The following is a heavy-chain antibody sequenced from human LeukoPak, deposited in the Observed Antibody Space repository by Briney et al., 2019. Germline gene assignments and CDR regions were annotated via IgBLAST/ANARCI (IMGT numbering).Heavy chain of an antibody. V-gene: IGHV4-34*01. Sequence: SETLSLTCAVYGGSFSGYYWSWIRQPPGKGLEWIGEINHSGSTNYNPSLKSRVTISVDTSKNQFSLKLSSVTAADTAVYYCARGKGGARGYYYYGMDVWGKGTTVTVSS. CDR2: INHSGST. J-gene: IGHJ6*04. CDR1: GGSFSGYY. D-gene: IGHD3-16*01. CDR3: ARGKGGARGYYYYGMDV.